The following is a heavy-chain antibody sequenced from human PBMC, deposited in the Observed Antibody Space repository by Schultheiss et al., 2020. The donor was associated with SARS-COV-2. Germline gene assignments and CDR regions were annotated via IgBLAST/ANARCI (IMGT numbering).Heavy chain of an antibody. D-gene: IGHD5-18*01. CDR1: GGSISSGGYY. V-gene: IGHV4-61*08. CDR3: ARDWGYSYGYYYYGMDV. J-gene: IGHJ6*02. Sequence: SQTLSLTCTVSGGSISSGGYYWSWIRQPPGKGLEWIGYIYYSGSTNYNPSLKSRVTISVDTSKNQFSLKLSSVTAADTAVYYCARDWGYSYGYYYYGMDVWGQGTTVTVSS. CDR2: IYYSGST.